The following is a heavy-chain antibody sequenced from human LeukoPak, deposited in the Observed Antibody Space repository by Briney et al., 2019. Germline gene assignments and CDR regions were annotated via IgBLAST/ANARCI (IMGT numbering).Heavy chain of an antibody. Sequence: ASVKVSCKASGYTFTNYGINWVRQAPGQGLEWMGIINPSGGSTSYAQKFQGRVTMTRDMPTSTVYMELSSLRSEDTAVYYCARAGGGVNDYWGQGTLVTVSS. CDR1: GYTFTNYG. D-gene: IGHD3-3*01. V-gene: IGHV1-46*01. CDR3: ARAGGGVNDY. J-gene: IGHJ4*02. CDR2: INPSGGST.